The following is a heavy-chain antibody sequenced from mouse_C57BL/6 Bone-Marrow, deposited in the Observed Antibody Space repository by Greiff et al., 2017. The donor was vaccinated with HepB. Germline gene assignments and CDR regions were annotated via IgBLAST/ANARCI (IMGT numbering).Heavy chain of an antibody. V-gene: IGHV1-78*01. J-gene: IGHJ1*03. D-gene: IGHD1-1*01. CDR1: GYTFTDHT. CDR2: IYPRDGST. Sequence: VQLQQSDAELVKPGASVKISCKVSGYTFTDHTIHWMKQRPEQGLEWIGYIYPRDGSTKYNEKFKGKATLTADKSSSTAYMQLNSLTSEDSAVYFCARWASYYYGRSLYWYFDVWGTGTTVTVSS. CDR3: ARWASYYYGRSLYWYFDV.